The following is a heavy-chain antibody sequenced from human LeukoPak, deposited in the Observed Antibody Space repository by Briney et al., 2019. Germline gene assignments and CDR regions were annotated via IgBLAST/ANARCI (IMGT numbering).Heavy chain of an antibody. V-gene: IGHV1-18*01. D-gene: IGHD3-16*01. CDR2: ISTYNGNT. CDR3: VRGKGGY. CDR1: GYIFTSFS. Sequence: ASVKVSCKTSGYIFTSFSITWVRQATGQGLEWMGWISTYNGNTKYAENLQGRVTMTTDTSTNTAYMELRSLRSDDTAVYYCVRGKGGYWGQGTLVTVSS. J-gene: IGHJ4*02.